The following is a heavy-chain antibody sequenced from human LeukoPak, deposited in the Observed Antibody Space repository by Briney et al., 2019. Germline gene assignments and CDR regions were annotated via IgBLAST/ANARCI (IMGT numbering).Heavy chain of an antibody. D-gene: IGHD2-2*01. J-gene: IGHJ4*02. CDR1: GGSFGGYY. CDR3: RYCSSTTCYPPFDY. V-gene: IGHV4-34*01. Sequence: PSEALSLTCAVYGGSFGGYYWSWIRQPPGKGLEWIGEINHSGSTNYNPSLKSRVTISVDTSKNQFSLKLSSVTAADTAVYYCRYCSSTTCYPPFDYWGQGTLVTVSS. CDR2: INHSGST.